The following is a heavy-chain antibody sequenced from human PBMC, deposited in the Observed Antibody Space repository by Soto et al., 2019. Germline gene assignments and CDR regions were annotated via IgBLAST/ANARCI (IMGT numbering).Heavy chain of an antibody. V-gene: IGHV1-69*06. CDR3: ARERTDSGYYTNWLDP. J-gene: IGHJ5*02. CDR1: GGTFGSDA. D-gene: IGHD3-22*01. CDR2: IIPIFGTT. Sequence: SVQVSCKASGGTFGSDAITWVRQAPGQGLEWVGRIIPIFGTTNYAQNLQGRVTISADKSTLTSYMELHSLTSDDTALYYCARERTDSGYYTNWLDPWGQGTKVTV.